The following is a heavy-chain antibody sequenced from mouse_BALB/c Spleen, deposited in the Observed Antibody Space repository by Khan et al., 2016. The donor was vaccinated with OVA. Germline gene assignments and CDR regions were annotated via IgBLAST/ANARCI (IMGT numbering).Heavy chain of an antibody. CDR1: GFTFSTYG. D-gene: IGHD1-1*01. CDR2: ISTGSSYT. Sequence: EVELVESGGDLVKPGGSLKLSCAASGFTFSTYGMSWVRQTPDKRLEWVATISTGSSYTSYPDSVKGRFTISRDNATNTLYLQMSSLKSEDTAMIYCAGLAYYYDSGGFAYWGQGTLVTVSA. V-gene: IGHV5-6*01. CDR3: AGLAYYYDSGGFAY. J-gene: IGHJ3*01.